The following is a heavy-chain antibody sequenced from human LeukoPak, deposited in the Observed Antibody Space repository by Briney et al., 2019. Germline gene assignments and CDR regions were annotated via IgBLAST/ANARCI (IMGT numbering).Heavy chain of an antibody. J-gene: IGHJ4*02. CDR1: GGSISSSSYY. V-gene: IGHV4-39*01. CDR2: IYYSGST. CDR3: ARKSTYYDILTGYYNVGGFDY. D-gene: IGHD3-9*01. Sequence: SETLSLTCTVSGGSISSSSYYWGWIRQPPGKGLEWIGSIYYSGSTYYNPSLKSRVTISVDTSKNQFSLKLSSVTAADTAVYYCARKSTYYDILTGYYNVGGFDYWGQGTLVTVSS.